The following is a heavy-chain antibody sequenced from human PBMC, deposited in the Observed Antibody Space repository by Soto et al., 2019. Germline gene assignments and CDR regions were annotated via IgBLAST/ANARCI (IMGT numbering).Heavy chain of an antibody. CDR2: IIPIFGTA. V-gene: IGHV1-69*01. CDR1: GGTFSSYA. D-gene: IGHD3-22*01. CDR3: AGLDYYDSSGYYNWFDP. J-gene: IGHJ5*02. Sequence: QVQLVQSGAEVKKPGSSVKVSCKASGGTFSSYAISWVRQAPGQGLEWMGGIIPIFGTANYAQKFQGRVTITADESTSTAYMELCSLRSEDTAVYYCAGLDYYDSSGYYNWFDPWGQGTLVTVSS.